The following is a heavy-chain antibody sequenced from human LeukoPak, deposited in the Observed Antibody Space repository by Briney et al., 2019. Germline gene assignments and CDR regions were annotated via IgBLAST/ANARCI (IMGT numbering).Heavy chain of an antibody. CDR1: GDSVSNGNYY. CDR2: IYYTGKT. CDR3: ARSQNYYGSGDY. Sequence: PSETLSLTCTVSGDSVSNGNYYWSWLRQPPGKALEWIGYIYYTGKTYYNPSLEGRVTILVDTSRNHFSVKLSSVTAADTAVYYCARSQNYYGSGDYWSQGTLVTVTS. J-gene: IGHJ4*02. D-gene: IGHD3-10*01. V-gene: IGHV4-61*03.